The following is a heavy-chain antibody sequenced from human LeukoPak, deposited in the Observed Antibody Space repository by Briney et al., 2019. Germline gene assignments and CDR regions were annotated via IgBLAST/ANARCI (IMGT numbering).Heavy chain of an antibody. CDR3: ARSPYYDILAGFYYYFDY. D-gene: IGHD3-9*01. V-gene: IGHV3-30-3*01. Sequence: PGGSLRLSCAASGFTFSSYAMHWVRQAPGKGLERVADISYDGSNKYYADSVKGRLTISRDNSKSTLYLQMNSLRAEDTATYYCARSPYYDILAGFYYYFDYWGQGTLVTVSS. CDR1: GFTFSSYA. CDR2: ISYDGSNK. J-gene: IGHJ4*02.